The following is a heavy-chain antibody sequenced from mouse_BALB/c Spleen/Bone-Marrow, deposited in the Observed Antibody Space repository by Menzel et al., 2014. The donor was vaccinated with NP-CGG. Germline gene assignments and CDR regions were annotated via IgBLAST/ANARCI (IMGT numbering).Heavy chain of an antibody. CDR2: IDPENGNP. D-gene: IGHD1-1*01. CDR3: ASYYGSSYDYFDY. CDR1: GFNIKDYY. J-gene: IGHJ2*01. V-gene: IGHV14-1*02. Sequence: EVQLQQSGAELVRPGALVKLSCKASGFNIKDYYMHWVKQRPEQGLEWIGWIDPENGNPIYDPKFQGKASITADTSSNTAYLQLSSLTSEDTAVYYCASYYGSSYDYFDYWGQGTTLTVSS.